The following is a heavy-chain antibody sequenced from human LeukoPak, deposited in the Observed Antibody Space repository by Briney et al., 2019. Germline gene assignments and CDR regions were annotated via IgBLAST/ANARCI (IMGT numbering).Heavy chain of an antibody. Sequence: GGSLRLSCAVSGFTFSNAWMTWVRQAPGKGLEWVGRVKTRSDGGTTNYAAPVKGRFTISRDDSKDTLYLQMNSLRAEDTAVYYCAKEGANEYGDYGGIFDYWGQGTLVTVSS. V-gene: IGHV3-15*01. J-gene: IGHJ4*02. D-gene: IGHD4-17*01. CDR2: VKTRSDGGTT. CDR1: GFTFSNAW. CDR3: AKEGANEYGDYGGIFDY.